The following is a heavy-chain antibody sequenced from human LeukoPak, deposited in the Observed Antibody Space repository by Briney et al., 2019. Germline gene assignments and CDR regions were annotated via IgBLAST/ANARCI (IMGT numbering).Heavy chain of an antibody. CDR2: IYSGGST. Sequence: GGSLRLSCTSSGFTVSSTYISWVRQAPGKGLEWVSVIYSGGSTDFADSVKDRFTISRDTSKNTVFLQMSSLRVEDSAAYHCARGPIDKVVPGIFFGHWGQGTVVTVSS. CDR3: ARGPIDKVVPGIFFGH. V-gene: IGHV3-53*01. CDR1: GFTVSSTY. D-gene: IGHD2-2*01. J-gene: IGHJ4*02.